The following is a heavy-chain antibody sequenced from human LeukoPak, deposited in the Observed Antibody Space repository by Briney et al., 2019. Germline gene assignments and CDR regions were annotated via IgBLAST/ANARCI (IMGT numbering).Heavy chain of an antibody. CDR1: GGTFSSYA. Sequence: ASVKVSCKASGGTFSSYAISWVRQAPGQGLEWMGGIIPIFGTANYAQKFQGRVTITADKSTSTAYMELSSLRSEDTAVYYCARAYSSGWYHFDYWGQGTLVTVSS. D-gene: IGHD6-19*01. CDR2: IIPIFGTA. CDR3: ARAYSSGWYHFDY. J-gene: IGHJ4*02. V-gene: IGHV1-69*06.